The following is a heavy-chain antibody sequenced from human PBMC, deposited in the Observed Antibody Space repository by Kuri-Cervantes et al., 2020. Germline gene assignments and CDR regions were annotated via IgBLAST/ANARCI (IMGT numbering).Heavy chain of an antibody. J-gene: IGHJ5*02. D-gene: IGHD1-14*01. CDR1: GGSVSSDFNY. V-gene: IGHV4-61*03. CDR2: MSTITGN. Sequence: SESLSLTCSVSGGSVSSDFNYWSWIRPPPGKGLEWIVSMSTITGNRYSPSLRGQVTISRDTSKIHFSPKMTSFSPAATAVYFCARGRLRVDWFDPWGQGTLVTVSS. CDR3: ARGRLRVDWFDP.